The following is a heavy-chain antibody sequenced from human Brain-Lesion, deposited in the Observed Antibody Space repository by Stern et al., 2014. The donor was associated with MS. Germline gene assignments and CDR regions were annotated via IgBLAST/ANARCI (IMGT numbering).Heavy chain of an antibody. CDR2: ISWNSGTI. V-gene: IGHV3-9*01. D-gene: IGHD1-14*01. CDR3: ARDITGSSAYFAY. J-gene: IGHJ4*02. Sequence: VQLVESVGDLVQPGRSLRLSCAAFGFTFDDYAMHWVRQAPGKGLEWVAGISWNSGTIGYADSVKGRFTTSRDNAYSSLYLQMNSLRPEDTALYYCARDITGSSAYFAYWGQGTLVTVSS. CDR1: GFTFDDYA.